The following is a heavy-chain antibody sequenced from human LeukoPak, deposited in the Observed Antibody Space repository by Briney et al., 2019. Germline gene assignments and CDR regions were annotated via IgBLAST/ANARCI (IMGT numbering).Heavy chain of an antibody. CDR1: GFTFSSYS. CDR3: ARRSSPDYYNSGTNYLFDY. V-gene: IGHV3-21*01. Sequence: GSLRLSCAASGFTFSSYSMNWVRQAPGKGLEWVSSISSSSSYIYYADSVKGRFTISRDNAKNSLYLQMNSLRAEDTAVYYCARRSSPDYYNSGTNYLFDYWGQGTLVTVSS. CDR2: ISSSSSYI. D-gene: IGHD3-10*01. J-gene: IGHJ4*02.